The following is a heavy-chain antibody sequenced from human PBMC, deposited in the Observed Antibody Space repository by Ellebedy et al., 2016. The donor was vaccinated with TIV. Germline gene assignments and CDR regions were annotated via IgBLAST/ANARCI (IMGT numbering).Heavy chain of an antibody. J-gene: IGHJ4*02. V-gene: IGHV1-46*01. D-gene: IGHD5-12*01. CDR3: ARDYSGYEGV. Sequence: ASVKVSXXASGYTFTSYYMHWVRQAPGQGLEWMGIINPSGGSTSYAQKFQGRVTMTRDTSTSTVYMELSSLRSEDTAVYYCARDYSGYEGVWGQGTLVTVSS. CDR2: INPSGGST. CDR1: GYTFTSYY.